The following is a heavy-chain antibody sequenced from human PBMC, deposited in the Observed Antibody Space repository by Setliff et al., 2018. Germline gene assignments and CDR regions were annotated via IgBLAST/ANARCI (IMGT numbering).Heavy chain of an antibody. Sequence: LRLSCAASGFSFDDYAMHWVRQAPGKGLEWVSGITWDSAGIGYADSVKGRFTISRDNVKKSLYLQMNSLRPEDTALYYCANGGRDFYDSSGYYSDWGQGTLVTVSS. CDR3: ANGGRDFYDSSGYYSD. CDR1: GFSFDDYA. V-gene: IGHV3-9*01. J-gene: IGHJ4*02. CDR2: ITWDSAGI. D-gene: IGHD3-22*01.